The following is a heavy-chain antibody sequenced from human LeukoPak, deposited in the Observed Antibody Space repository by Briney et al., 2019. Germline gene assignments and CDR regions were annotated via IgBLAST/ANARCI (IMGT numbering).Heavy chain of an antibody. J-gene: IGHJ4*02. CDR3: AKNYGDF. CDR2: IYSSGST. Sequence: PGGSLRLSCAASGLSVGNYYMSLVREAPGKGLEWGSIIYSSGSTYYPDPAKGRFTISRDNSKNTLYLQMTSLRHEDTAVYYCAKNYGDFWGQGTLVTVSS. CDR1: GLSVGNYY. V-gene: IGHV3-53*01.